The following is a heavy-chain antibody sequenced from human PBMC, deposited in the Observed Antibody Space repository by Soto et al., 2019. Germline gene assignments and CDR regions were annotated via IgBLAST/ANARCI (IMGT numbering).Heavy chain of an antibody. CDR1: GARSLNDNW. Sequence: SEALSLTCDVYGARSLNDNWWSWVRQPPAQGLEWIGEIYNSGSTNYNPSLKSRVTISVDKSKNQCSLELSSVTAADTAVDYCAKDLCIAVSARRAFDIWVQWRMVSVS. V-gene: IGHV4-4*02. CDR3: AKDLCIAVSARRAFDI. CDR2: IYNSGST. J-gene: IGHJ3*02. D-gene: IGHD6-19*01.